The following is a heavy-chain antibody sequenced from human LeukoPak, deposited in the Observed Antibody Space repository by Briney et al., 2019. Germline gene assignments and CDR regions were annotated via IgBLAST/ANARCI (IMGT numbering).Heavy chain of an antibody. J-gene: IGHJ5*02. CDR3: ARISGDFGHLGDP. D-gene: IGHD3-16*01. Sequence: GASVRVSCKASGCTFTKYAMNWVRQAPGHGLEWMGWINTKTGNPTYAQGFTGRFVFSLDTSVSTAYLQINNLRIEDTAVYYCARISGDFGHLGDPWGQGTLVTVSS. CDR2: INTKTGNP. CDR1: GCTFTKYA. V-gene: IGHV7-4-1*02.